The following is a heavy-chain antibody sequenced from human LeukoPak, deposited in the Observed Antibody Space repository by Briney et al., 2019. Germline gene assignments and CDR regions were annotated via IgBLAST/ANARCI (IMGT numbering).Heavy chain of an antibody. J-gene: IGHJ4*02. CDR2: ISGSGGST. V-gene: IGHV3-23*01. CDR1: GFTFSTCG. Sequence: GGTLRLSCAASGFTFSTCGMSWVRQAPGKGLEWVSAISGSGGSTYYADSVKGRFTISKDNSKNTLYLQMNNLRAEDTAVYYCAKSGGNVKGYWGQGTLVTVSS. CDR3: AKSGGNVKGY. D-gene: IGHD4-23*01.